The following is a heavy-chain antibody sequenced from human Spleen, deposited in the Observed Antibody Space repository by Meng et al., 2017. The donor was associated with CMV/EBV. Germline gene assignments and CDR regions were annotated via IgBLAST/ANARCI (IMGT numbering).Heavy chain of an antibody. CDR2: ISGTSSGISSTYI. D-gene: IGHD3-3*01. V-gene: IGHV3-21*01. Sequence: GGSLRLSCAASGFTFSTYTMNWVRQAPGEGLEWVSSISGTSSGISSTYIYYADSVKGRFTISRDNSKNTLYLQMNSLRAEDTAVYYCASYYDFWSDCYLDYWGQGTLVTVSS. CDR1: GFTFSTYT. J-gene: IGHJ4*02. CDR3: ASYYDFWSDCYLDY.